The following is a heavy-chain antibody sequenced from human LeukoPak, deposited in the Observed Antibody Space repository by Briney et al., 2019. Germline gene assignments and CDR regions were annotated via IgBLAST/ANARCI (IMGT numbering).Heavy chain of an antibody. Sequence: GGSLRLSCSASGFPFSSYAMHWVRQAPGKGLEYYADSVKGRFTISRDNSKNTPYLQMSSLRAEDTAVYFCVRGYSFGPYGMDVWGQGTTVTVSS. CDR3: VRGYSFGPYGMDV. J-gene: IGHJ6*02. CDR1: GFPFSSYA. V-gene: IGHV3-64D*09. D-gene: IGHD2-15*01.